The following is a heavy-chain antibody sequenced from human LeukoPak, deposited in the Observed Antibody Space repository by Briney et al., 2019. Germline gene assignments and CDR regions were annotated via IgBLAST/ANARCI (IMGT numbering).Heavy chain of an antibody. Sequence: ASVKVSCKASGYTFTSYGISWVRQAPGQGLEWMGWISAYNGNTNYAQKLQGRVTMTTDTPTSTAYMELRSLRSDDTAVYYCARDSLQLWSDDAFDIWGQGTMVTVSS. CDR3: ARDSLQLWSDDAFDI. CDR1: GYTFTSYG. J-gene: IGHJ3*02. V-gene: IGHV1-18*01. D-gene: IGHD5-18*01. CDR2: ISAYNGNT.